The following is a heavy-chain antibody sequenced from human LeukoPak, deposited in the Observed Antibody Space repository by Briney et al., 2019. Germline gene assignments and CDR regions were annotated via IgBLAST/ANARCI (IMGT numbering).Heavy chain of an antibody. V-gene: IGHV3-30-3*01. J-gene: IGHJ4*02. D-gene: IGHD3-9*01. Sequence: GGSLRLSCAASGFTFSSFGMHWARQAPGKGPEWVAVITYDGSKKYYADSVKGRFTISRDNSKNTLYLQMDSLRTEDTAVYYCARGLDYDILTFWGQGTLVTVSS. CDR1: GFTFSSFG. CDR3: ARGLDYDILTF. CDR2: ITYDGSKK.